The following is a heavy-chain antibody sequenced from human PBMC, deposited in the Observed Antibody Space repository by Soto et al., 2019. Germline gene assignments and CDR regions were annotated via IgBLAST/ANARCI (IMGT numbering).Heavy chain of an antibody. J-gene: IGHJ4*02. Sequence: QVQLVESGGGVVQPGRSLRLACAASGFTFRSYGMHWVRQAPGKGLEWVAVISYDGSHKYDADSVKGRFTISRDNSKNNLDLQMNSLRAEDTAVYYCAKERGYGSGSYPDYWGQGTLVTVSS. V-gene: IGHV3-30*18. CDR1: GFTFRSYG. CDR3: AKERGYGSGSYPDY. CDR2: ISYDGSHK. D-gene: IGHD3-10*01.